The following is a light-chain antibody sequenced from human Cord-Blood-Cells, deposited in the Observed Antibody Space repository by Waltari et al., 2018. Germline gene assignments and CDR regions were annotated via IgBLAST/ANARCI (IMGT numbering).Light chain of an antibody. J-gene: IGLJ3*02. CDR3: CSYAGSYTLGV. CDR1: SSDVGGYNY. Sequence: QSALTQPRSVSGSPGQSVPISCTGTSSDVGGYNYVSWYQQHPGKAPKLRIYDVSKRPSGVPDRFSGSKSGNTASLTISGLQAEDEADYYCCSYAGSYTLGVFGGGTKLTVL. V-gene: IGLV2-11*01. CDR2: DVS.